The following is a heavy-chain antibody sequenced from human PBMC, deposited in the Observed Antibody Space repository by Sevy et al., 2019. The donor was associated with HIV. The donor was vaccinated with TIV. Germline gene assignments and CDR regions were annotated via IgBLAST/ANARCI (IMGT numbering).Heavy chain of an antibody. J-gene: IGHJ2*01. CDR3: ARELWGGMGYFDL. Sequence: GGSLRLSCAASAFTFNNFWMSWVRQAPGKGLEWVTHINEDGSGTYYVDSVRGRFTMSRDNAKSSVYVQMNSLRAEDTAAYYCARELWGGMGYFDLWGRGTLVTVSS. V-gene: IGHV3-7*01. CDR2: INEDGSGT. CDR1: AFTFNNFW. D-gene: IGHD3-16*01.